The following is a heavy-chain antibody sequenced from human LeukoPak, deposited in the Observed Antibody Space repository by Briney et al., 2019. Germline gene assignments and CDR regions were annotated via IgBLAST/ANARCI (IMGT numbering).Heavy chain of an antibody. J-gene: IGHJ4*02. V-gene: IGHV3-9*01. Sequence: GGSLRLSCAASGFTFDDYAMHWVRQAPGKGLEWVSGISGNSGSLGYADSVKGRFTISRDNAKNSLYLQMNSLRAEDTALYYCAKDIGYWGQGTLVTVSS. CDR2: ISGNSGSL. CDR3: AKDIGY. CDR1: GFTFDDYA.